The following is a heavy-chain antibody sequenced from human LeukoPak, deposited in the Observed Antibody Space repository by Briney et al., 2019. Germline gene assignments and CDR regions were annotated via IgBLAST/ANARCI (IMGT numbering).Heavy chain of an antibody. J-gene: IGHJ4*02. Sequence: SETLSLTCTVSGDSISNYYWSWIRQPPGKGLEWIGYIYYSGSTNYNPSLKSRVTISVDTSKNQFSLKLSSVTAADTAVYYCARERVGYCSGGSCRHFDYWGQGTLVTVSS. V-gene: IGHV4-59*01. CDR3: ARERVGYCSGGSCRHFDY. CDR1: GDSISNYY. D-gene: IGHD2-15*01. CDR2: IYYSGST.